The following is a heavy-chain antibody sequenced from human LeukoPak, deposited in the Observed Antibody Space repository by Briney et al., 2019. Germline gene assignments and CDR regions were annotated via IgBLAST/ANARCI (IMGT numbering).Heavy chain of an antibody. V-gene: IGHV1-18*01. CDR3: ARVRSDLRFLDY. CDR2: ISAYTGNT. CDR1: GYTFPTYG. D-gene: IGHD3-10*01. J-gene: IGHJ4*02. Sequence: ASVKVSCKASGYTFPTYGFNWVRQSPGQGLEWVGWISAYTGNTKYAQKFQGRVTMTTDTSTSTAYMDLRSLRSDDTAVYYCARVRSDLRFLDYWGQGTLVTVSS.